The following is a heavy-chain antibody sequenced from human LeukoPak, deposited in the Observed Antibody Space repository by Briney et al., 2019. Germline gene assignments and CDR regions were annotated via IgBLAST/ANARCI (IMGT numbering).Heavy chain of an antibody. J-gene: IGHJ4*02. CDR2: ISSSSSTI. CDR3: ANGLVAGSGGY. D-gene: IGHD6-19*01. CDR1: GFTFSSYS. Sequence: GGSLRLSCAASGFTFSSYSMSWVRQAPGKGLEWVSYISSSSSTIYYADSVKGRFTISRDNSKNTLYLQMNSLRAEDTAVYYCANGLVAGSGGYWGQGTLVTVSS. V-gene: IGHV3-48*01.